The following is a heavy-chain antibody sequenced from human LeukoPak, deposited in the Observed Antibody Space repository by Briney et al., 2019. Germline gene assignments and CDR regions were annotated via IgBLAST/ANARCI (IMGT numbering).Heavy chain of an antibody. CDR1: GFTFSSYA. D-gene: IGHD6-13*01. J-gene: IGHJ4*02. CDR3: ARGGGRRAAGTE. CDR2: ISISSASST. V-gene: IGHV3-23*01. Sequence: GGTLRLSCAVSGFTFSSYAMSWVRQAPGKGLQWVSSISISSASSTYYADSVKGRFTISRDNAKNTLYLQMNSLRAEDTAVYFCARGGGRRAAGTEWGQGTLVTVSS.